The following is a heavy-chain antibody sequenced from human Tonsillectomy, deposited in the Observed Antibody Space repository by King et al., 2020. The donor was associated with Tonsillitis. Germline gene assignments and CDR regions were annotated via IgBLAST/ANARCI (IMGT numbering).Heavy chain of an antibody. CDR1: GGSVSSGSYY. D-gene: IGHD2-2*01. CDR2: IYTSGPT. Sequence: QLQESGPGLVKPSQTLSLTCTVSGGSVSSGSYYYTWIRQPAGKGLEWIGRIYTSGPTNYNPSLKSRVTISVDTSKNPFSLNLTSLTAPDTAVYYCAREPLTRYCRSASCLDYWGQGTLVTVAS. CDR3: AREPLTRYCRSASCLDY. J-gene: IGHJ4*02. V-gene: IGHV4-61*02.